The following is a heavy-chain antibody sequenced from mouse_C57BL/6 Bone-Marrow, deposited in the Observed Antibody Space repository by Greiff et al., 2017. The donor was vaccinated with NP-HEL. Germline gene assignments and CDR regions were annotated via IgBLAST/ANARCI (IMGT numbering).Heavy chain of an antibody. CDR2: IDPSDSYT. CDR3: ARNYYYGSSPAWFAY. Sequence: QQPGAELVRPGTSVTLSCKASGYTFTSYWMHWVKPRPGPGLEWIGVIDPSDSYTNYNQKFKGKATLTVDKSSSTAYMQLSSLTSEDSAVYYCARNYYYGSSPAWFAYWGQGTLVTVSA. J-gene: IGHJ3*01. V-gene: IGHV1-59*01. CDR1: GYTFTSYW. D-gene: IGHD1-1*01.